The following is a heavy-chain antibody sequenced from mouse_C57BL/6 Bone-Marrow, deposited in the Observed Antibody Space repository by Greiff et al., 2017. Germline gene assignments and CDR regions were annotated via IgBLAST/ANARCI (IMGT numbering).Heavy chain of an antibody. D-gene: IGHD4-1*01. V-gene: IGHV1-18*01. J-gene: IGHJ2*01. CDR1: GYTFTDYN. Sequence: EVQLQQSGPELVKPGASVKIPCKASGYTFTDYNMDWVKQSHGKSLEWIGEINPNNGGTIYNQKFKGKATLTVDKSSSTAYMELRSLTSEDTAVYYCARGDNWYYFDYWGQGTTLTVSS. CDR2: INPNNGGT. CDR3: ARGDNWYYFDY.